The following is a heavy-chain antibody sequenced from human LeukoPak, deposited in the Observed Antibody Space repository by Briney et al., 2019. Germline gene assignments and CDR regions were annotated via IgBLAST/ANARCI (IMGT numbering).Heavy chain of an antibody. D-gene: IGHD6-6*01. CDR1: GGSFSGYY. CDR2: INHSGST. J-gene: IGHJ5*02. CDR3: ARGITSSSSHNWFDP. Sequence: PSETLSLTCAVYGGSFSGYYWSWIRQPPGKGLAWIGEINHSGSTNYNPSLKSRVTISVDTSKNQFSLKLSSVTAADTAVCYCARGITSSSSHNWFDPWGQGTLVTVSS. V-gene: IGHV4-34*01.